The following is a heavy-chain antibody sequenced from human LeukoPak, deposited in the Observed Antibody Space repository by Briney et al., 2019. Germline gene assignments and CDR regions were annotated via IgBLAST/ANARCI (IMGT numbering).Heavy chain of an antibody. J-gene: IGHJ4*02. D-gene: IGHD4-17*01. CDR1: GGSISNYY. V-gene: IGHV4-59*01. CDR2: IYYSGST. Sequence: SETLSLTCTVSGGSISNYYWSWVRQPPGKRLEWIGNIYYSGSTSYNPSLRSRVTISVDVSSNQFSLKLSSVTAADTAVYYCAREGDYSNFDYWGQGILVTVSS. CDR3: AREGDYSNFDY.